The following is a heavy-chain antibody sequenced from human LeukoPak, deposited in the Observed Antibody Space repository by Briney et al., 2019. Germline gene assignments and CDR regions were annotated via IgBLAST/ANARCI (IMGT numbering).Heavy chain of an antibody. CDR2: ITGSGGNT. V-gene: IGHV3-23*01. CDR3: VRGLDYFDS. CDR1: GFIFSNYA. Sequence: GGSLRLSCAASGFIFSNYAMGWGRQTPGKGLEWVSSITGSGGNTYYADSVKGRFTFSRDNSKNTLHLQMNSLRAEDTAVYYCVRGLDYFDSWGQGNLVTVSS. J-gene: IGHJ4*02. D-gene: IGHD6-6*01.